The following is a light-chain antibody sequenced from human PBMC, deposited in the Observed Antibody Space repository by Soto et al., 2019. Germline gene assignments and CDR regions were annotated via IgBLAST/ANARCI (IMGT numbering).Light chain of an antibody. Sequence: ENVMTHSPSTLSLSXAVRATLAXXASQSVSSNLAWYQQKPGQAPRLLIYGASTRATGIPARFSGSGSGTDFTLTISRLEPEDFAVYFCYQYDSSPWTFGQGTKVDIK. CDR1: QSVSSN. CDR3: YQYDSSPWT. V-gene: IGKV3-15*01. CDR2: GAS. J-gene: IGKJ1*01.